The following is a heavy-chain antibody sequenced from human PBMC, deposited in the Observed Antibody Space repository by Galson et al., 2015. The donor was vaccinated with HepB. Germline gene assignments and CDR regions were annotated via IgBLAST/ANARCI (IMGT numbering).Heavy chain of an antibody. D-gene: IGHD6-19*01. V-gene: IGHV3-74*01. CDR2: INSDGSST. J-gene: IGHJ4*02. Sequence: SLRLSCAASGFTFSAFWMHWVRQTPGKGLEWVSRINSDGSSTSYADSVKGRFTISRDNAKNTLYLQMNSLRAEDTAVYYCTSLAGIAVAGTWRILDYWGQGTLVTVSS. CDR3: TSLAGIAVAGTWRILDY. CDR1: GFTFSAFW.